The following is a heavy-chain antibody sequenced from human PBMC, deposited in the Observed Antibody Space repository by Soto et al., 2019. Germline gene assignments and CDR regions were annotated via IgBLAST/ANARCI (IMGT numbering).Heavy chain of an antibody. Sequence: LRLSCLASGFTFSDFAVTWVRHVPGRGLEWVASLDGAGGSTYYAESVRGRFSISGDNSQNTLFLQMKRLTVDDTAIYYCAAPRDEYGSGVSWFTYGMDIWGQGTTVTVSS. CDR1: GFTFSDFA. V-gene: IGHV3-23*01. CDR3: AAPRDEYGSGVSWFTYGMDI. J-gene: IGHJ6*02. CDR2: LDGAGGST. D-gene: IGHD3-10*01.